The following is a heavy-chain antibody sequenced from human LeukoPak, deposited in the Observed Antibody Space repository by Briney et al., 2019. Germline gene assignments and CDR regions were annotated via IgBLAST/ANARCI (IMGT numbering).Heavy chain of an antibody. CDR3: ARDQPTYYYDSSGYSADY. CDR1: GYTFTSYY. Sequence: ASVKVSCEASGYTFTSYYMHWVRQAPGQGLEWMGIINPSGGSTSYAQKFQGRVTMTRDTSTSTVYMELSSLRSEDTAVYYCARDQPTYYYDSSGYSADYWGQGTLVTVSS. D-gene: IGHD3-22*01. CDR2: INPSGGST. V-gene: IGHV1-46*01. J-gene: IGHJ4*02.